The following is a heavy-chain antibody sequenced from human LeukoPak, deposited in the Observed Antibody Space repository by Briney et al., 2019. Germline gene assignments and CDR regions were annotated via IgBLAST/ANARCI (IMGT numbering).Heavy chain of an antibody. CDR2: VYYSGTT. D-gene: IGHD1-26*01. Sequence: SETLSLTCSVSGDSISLSFYYWGWIRQPPGKALEGIGSVYYSGTTSYNPSLKSRVTISVDTSKNQFSLKLSSVTAADTAVYYCARETRGIVGDPYFDYWGQGTLVTVSS. CDR1: GDSISLSFYY. J-gene: IGHJ4*02. V-gene: IGHV4-39*07. CDR3: ARETRGIVGDPYFDY.